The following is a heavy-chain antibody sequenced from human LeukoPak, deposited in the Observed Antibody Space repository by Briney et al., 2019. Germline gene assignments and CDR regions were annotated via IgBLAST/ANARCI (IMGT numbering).Heavy chain of an antibody. CDR1: GGTFSSYA. D-gene: IGHD5-18*01. J-gene: IGHJ4*02. V-gene: IGHV1-69*04. CDR2: IIPILGIA. Sequence: ASVKVSCKASGGTFSSYAISWVRQAPGQGLEWMGRIIPILGIANYAQKFQGRVTITADKSTSTAYMELSSLRSEDTAVYYCAGAPLNSYGGDPYFDYWGQGTLVTVSS. CDR3: AGAPLNSYGGDPYFDY.